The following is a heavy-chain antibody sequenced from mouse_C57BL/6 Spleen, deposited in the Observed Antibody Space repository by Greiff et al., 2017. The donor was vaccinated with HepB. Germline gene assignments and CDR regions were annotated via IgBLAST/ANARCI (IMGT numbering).Heavy chain of an antibody. J-gene: IGHJ2*01. CDR1: GYTFTDHT. CDR3: ARDYYYYGSSYGVYYFDY. CDR2: IYPRDGST. V-gene: IGHV1-78*01. Sequence: VQLQQSDAELVKPGASVKISCKVSGYTFTDHTIHWMKQRPEQGLEWIGYIYPRDGSTKYNEKFKGKATLTADKSSSTAYMQLNSLTSEDSAVYFCARDYYYYGSSYGVYYFDYWGQGTTLTVSS. D-gene: IGHD1-1*01.